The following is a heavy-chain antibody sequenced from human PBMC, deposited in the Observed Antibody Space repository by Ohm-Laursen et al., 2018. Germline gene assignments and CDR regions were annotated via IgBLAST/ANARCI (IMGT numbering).Heavy chain of an antibody. D-gene: IGHD1-14*01. CDR1: GYTFTTYY. CDR3: ASGTTFDY. CDR2: INPSGDST. J-gene: IGHJ4*02. V-gene: IGHV1-46*04. Sequence: GASVKVSCKASGYTFTTYYMHWVRQAPGQGLEWMGIINPSGDSTNYAQKLQGRVTMTRDTSTSTVYMELSSLRSEDTAVYYCASGTTFDYWGRGTLVTVSS.